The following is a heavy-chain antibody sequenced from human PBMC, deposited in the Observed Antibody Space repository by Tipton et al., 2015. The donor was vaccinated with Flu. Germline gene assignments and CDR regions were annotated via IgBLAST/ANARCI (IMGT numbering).Heavy chain of an antibody. J-gene: IGHJ4*02. CDR1: GFIFSTYG. V-gene: IGHV3-33*01. CDR3: ARGYDILTDGGGYFDY. D-gene: IGHD3-9*01. CDR2: IWYDGTNE. Sequence: SLRLSCVTSGFIFSTYGMHWVRQAPGKGLEWVAVIWYDGTNEYYADSVKGRFTISRDNSKNTLYLQMNSLRAEDTAVYYCARGYDILTDGGGYFDYWGQGTLVTVSS.